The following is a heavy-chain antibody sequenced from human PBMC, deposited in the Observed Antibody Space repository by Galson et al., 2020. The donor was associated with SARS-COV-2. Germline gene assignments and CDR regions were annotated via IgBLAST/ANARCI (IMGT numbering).Heavy chain of an antibody. Sequence: GGSLRLSCAASGFTFSSYAMSWVRQAPGKGLEWVSAISGSGGSTYYADSVKGRFTISRDNSKNTLYLQMNSLRAEDTAVYYCAKWEDPITMIVVLSPNAVDYWGQGTLVTVSA. V-gene: IGHV3-23*01. CDR2: ISGSGGST. D-gene: IGHD3-22*01. J-gene: IGHJ4*02. CDR3: AKWEDPITMIVVLSPNAVDY. CDR1: GFTFSSYA.